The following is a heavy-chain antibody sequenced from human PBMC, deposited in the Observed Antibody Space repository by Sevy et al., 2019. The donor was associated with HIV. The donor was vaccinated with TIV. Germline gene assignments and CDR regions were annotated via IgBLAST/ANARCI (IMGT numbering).Heavy chain of an antibody. CDR1: GYTFTSYG. CDR2: ISAYNGNT. D-gene: IGHD1-26*01. Sequence: ASVKVSCKASGYTFTSYGISWVRQAPGQGLEWMGWISAYNGNTNYAQKLQGRVTMTTDTSTSTAYMELRSLGSDDTAVYYCARGIVGATSRYRRNYYFDYWGQGTLVTVSS. CDR3: ARGIVGATSRYRRNYYFDY. V-gene: IGHV1-18*04. J-gene: IGHJ4*02.